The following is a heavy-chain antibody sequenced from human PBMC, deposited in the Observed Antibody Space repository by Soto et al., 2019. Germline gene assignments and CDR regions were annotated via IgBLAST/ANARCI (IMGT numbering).Heavy chain of an antibody. Sequence: GGSLRLSCAASGFTFSSYAMSWVRQAPGKGLEWVSAISGSGGSTYYADSVKGRFTISRDNSKNTLYLQMNSLRAEDTAVYYCAKDAPSIVVVPAATIDYWGQGTLVTVSS. D-gene: IGHD2-2*01. V-gene: IGHV3-23*01. CDR3: AKDAPSIVVVPAATIDY. J-gene: IGHJ4*02. CDR1: GFTFSSYA. CDR2: ISGSGGST.